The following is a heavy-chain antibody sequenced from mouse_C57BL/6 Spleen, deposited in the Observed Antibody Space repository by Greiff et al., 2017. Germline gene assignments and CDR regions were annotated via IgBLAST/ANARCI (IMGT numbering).Heavy chain of an antibody. Sequence: QVQLQQPGAELVRPGSSVKLSCKASGYTFTSYWMHWVKQRPIQGLEWIGNIDPSDSETHYNQKFKDKATLTVDKSSSTAYMQLSSLTSEDSAVYYCAALWLRPPYYFDYWGQGTTLTVSS. J-gene: IGHJ2*01. V-gene: IGHV1-52*01. CDR2: IDPSDSET. D-gene: IGHD2-2*01. CDR3: AALWLRPPYYFDY. CDR1: GYTFTSYW.